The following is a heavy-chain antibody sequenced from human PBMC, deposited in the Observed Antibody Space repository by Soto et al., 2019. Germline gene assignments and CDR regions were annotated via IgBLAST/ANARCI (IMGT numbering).Heavy chain of an antibody. CDR3: ARDEQQLAPYTMDV. J-gene: IGHJ6*02. D-gene: IGHD6-13*01. Sequence: GGSLRLSCGASGFTFSGHAIHWVRQAPGKGLEWVAQVWSDGSNKYYADSVKGRFTISRDNSKNTVFLQMSSLKVEDTAVYHCARDEQQLAPYTMDVWGQGTTVTVSS. CDR1: GFTFSGHA. CDR2: VWSDGSNK. V-gene: IGHV3-33*01.